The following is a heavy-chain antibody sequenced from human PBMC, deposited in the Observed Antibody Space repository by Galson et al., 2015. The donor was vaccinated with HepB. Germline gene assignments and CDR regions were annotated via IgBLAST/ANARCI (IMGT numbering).Heavy chain of an antibody. CDR2: ITSSSSTI. D-gene: IGHD6-19*01. Sequence: LRLSCAASGFTFSSYSMNWVRQAPGKGLEWVSYITSSSSTIYYADSVKGRFTISRDNAKNSLYLQMNSLRDEDTAVYYCAMSGSSGWSPGDYWGQGTLVTVSS. CDR3: AMSGSSGWSPGDY. J-gene: IGHJ4*02. V-gene: IGHV3-48*02. CDR1: GFTFSSYS.